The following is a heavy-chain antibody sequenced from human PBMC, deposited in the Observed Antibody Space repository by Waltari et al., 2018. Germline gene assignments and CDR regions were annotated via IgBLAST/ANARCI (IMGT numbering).Heavy chain of an antibody. Sequence: QVQLQESGPGLVKPSETLSLTCAVSGYSISSGYSWGWIRQPPGKGLEWIGSIYHSGGTYYNPSLKSRVTISVDTSKNQFSLKLSSVTAADTAVYYCARDYDSSGYYYVGGNFDYWGQGTLVTVSS. D-gene: IGHD3-22*01. J-gene: IGHJ4*02. CDR1: GYSISSGYS. CDR2: IYHSGGT. CDR3: ARDYDSSGYYYVGGNFDY. V-gene: IGHV4-38-2*02.